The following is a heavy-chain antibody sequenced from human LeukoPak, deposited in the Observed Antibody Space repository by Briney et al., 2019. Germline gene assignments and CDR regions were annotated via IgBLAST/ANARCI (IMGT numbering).Heavy chain of an antibody. CDR2: ISNDGTST. D-gene: IGHD3-10*01. CDR3: ARGWFGPDS. J-gene: IGHJ5*01. V-gene: IGHV3-74*01. Sequence: PGGSLRLSCAASGVTFSSHSMHWVREAPGKGRLWVSGISNDGTSTTYADSVKGRFTISRDNAKNTLYLQKHSLRAEDTAVYSCARGWFGPDSCGQGTLVTVSS. CDR1: GVTFSSHS.